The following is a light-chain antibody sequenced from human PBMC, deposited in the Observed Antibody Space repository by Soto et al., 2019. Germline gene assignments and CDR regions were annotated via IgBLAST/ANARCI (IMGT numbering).Light chain of an antibody. CDR1: SSDVGGYKY. Sequence: QSALTQPASVSGSPGQSITISCAGTSSDVGGYKYVSWYQQHPGKAPKLMIYEVSNRPSGVSNRFSGSKSGNTASLTISGIQAEDEADYYCNSYTSTHTGVFGNGTKSPS. V-gene: IGLV2-14*01. J-gene: IGLJ1*01. CDR3: NSYTSTHTGV. CDR2: EVS.